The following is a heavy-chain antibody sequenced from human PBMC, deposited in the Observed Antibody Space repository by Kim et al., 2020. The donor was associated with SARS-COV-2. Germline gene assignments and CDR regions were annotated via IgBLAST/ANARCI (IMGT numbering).Heavy chain of an antibody. CDR1: GFTFSSYA. J-gene: IGHJ6*02. Sequence: GGSLRLSCAAPGFTFSSYAMHWVRQAPGKGLEWVAVISYDGSNKYYADSVKGRFTISRDNSKNTLYLQMNSLRAEDTAVYYCARDRGAGGSGYDWLGLYYYGMDVWGQGTTVTVSS. D-gene: IGHD5-12*01. CDR2: ISYDGSNK. CDR3: ARDRGAGGSGYDWLGLYYYGMDV. V-gene: IGHV3-30*04.